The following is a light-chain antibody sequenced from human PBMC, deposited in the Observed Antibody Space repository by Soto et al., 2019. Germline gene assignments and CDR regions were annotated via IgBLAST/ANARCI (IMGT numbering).Light chain of an antibody. CDR3: MQALQAPLT. Sequence: DIVMTQSPLSLPVTPGEPASISCRSSQSLLNSNGYNYLDWYLQKPGQSPQLLIYLGSSRASGVPYRVSGRGSGTDFSLTISRVEAEDVGFYYCMQALQAPLTFGQGTRVEIK. V-gene: IGKV2-28*01. CDR2: LGS. J-gene: IGKJ1*01. CDR1: QSLLNSNGYNY.